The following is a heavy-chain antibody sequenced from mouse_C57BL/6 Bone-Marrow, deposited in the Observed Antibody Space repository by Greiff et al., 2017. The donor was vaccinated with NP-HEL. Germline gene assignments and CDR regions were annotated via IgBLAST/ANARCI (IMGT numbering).Heavy chain of an antibody. CDR1: GYAFTNYL. D-gene: IGHD6-5*01. Sequence: QVHVKQSGAELVRPGTSVKVSCKASGYAFTNYLIEWVQQRPGQGLEWIGEIYPRSGNTYYNEKFKGKATLTADKSSSTAYMELRSLTSEDSAVYFCARCLSPYWYFDVWGTGTTVTVSS. V-gene: IGHV1-54*01. CDR2: IYPRSGNT. CDR3: ARCLSPYWYFDV. J-gene: IGHJ1*03.